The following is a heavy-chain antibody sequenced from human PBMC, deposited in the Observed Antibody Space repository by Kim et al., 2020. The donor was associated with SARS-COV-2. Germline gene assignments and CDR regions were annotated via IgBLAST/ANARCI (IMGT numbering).Heavy chain of an antibody. D-gene: IGHD2-8*01. CDR3: AKAADLEEYCTNGVCFAFDY. J-gene: IGHJ4*02. V-gene: IGHV3-23*01. Sequence: GGSLRLSCAASGFTFSSYAMSWVRQAPGKGLEWVSAISGSGGSTYYADSVKGRFTISRDNSKNTLYLQMNSLRAEDTAVYYCAKAADLEEYCTNGVCFAFDYWGQGTLVTVSS. CDR1: GFTFSSYA. CDR2: ISGSGGST.